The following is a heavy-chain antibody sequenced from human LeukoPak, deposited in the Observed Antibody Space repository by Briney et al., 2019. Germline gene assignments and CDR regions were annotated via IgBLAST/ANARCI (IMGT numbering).Heavy chain of an antibody. V-gene: IGHV1-69*13. J-gene: IGHJ5*01. CDR3: ARGSGSYWWFDS. Sequence: PWASVKVSCKSSGGTFSSYSINWVRQAPGQGLEWMGGIIPMFGIPNYAQKFQGRVTITADGDTTTAYMELSSLRSEDTAVYYCARGSGSYWWFDSWGQGTLVTVSS. CDR2: IIPMFGIP. CDR1: GGTFSSYS. D-gene: IGHD1-26*01.